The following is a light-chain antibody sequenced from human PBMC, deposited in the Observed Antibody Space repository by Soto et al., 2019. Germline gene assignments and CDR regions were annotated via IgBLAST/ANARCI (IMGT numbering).Light chain of an antibody. J-gene: IGKJ1*01. CDR3: MQALQRCWT. CDR1: QSLLRRNGYNY. Sequence: IVMTQSPLALPVTPGEPASISCRSSQSLLRRNGYNYVDWYLQNPRQSPQLLIYLASHRAYGVPDRFRGSGSGTDCTLKSSRVEAEDVGVYSCMQALQRCWTFAQRTKVEIK. V-gene: IGKV2-28*01. CDR2: LAS.